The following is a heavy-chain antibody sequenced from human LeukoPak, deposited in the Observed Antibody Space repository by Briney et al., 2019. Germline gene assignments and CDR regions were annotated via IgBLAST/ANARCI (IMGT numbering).Heavy chain of an antibody. J-gene: IGHJ4*02. CDR1: GFTFDDYG. CDR3: ARAHCSSTSCPGDY. Sequence: GGSLRLSCAASGFTFDDYGMTWVRQAPGKGLKWVSGISWNGGSTGYADSVKGRFTISRDNAKNSLSLQMNSLRAEDTALYYCARAHCSSTSCPGDYWGQGTLVTVSS. D-gene: IGHD2-2*01. V-gene: IGHV3-20*04. CDR2: ISWNGGST.